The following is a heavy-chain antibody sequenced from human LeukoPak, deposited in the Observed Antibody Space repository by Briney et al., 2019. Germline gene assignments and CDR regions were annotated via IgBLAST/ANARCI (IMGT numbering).Heavy chain of an antibody. D-gene: IGHD4-17*01. CDR3: ARGGVGDRLSY. J-gene: IGHJ4*02. Sequence: SETLSLTCAVYGGSFSGYFWSWIRQSPGKGPEWIGEMIYGGSTNYNPSLKSRVTMSIDTSKNQFSLKLSSVTAADTAVYYCARGGVGDRLSYWGQGTLVTVSS. V-gene: IGHV4-34*01. CDR2: MIYGGST. CDR1: GGSFSGYF.